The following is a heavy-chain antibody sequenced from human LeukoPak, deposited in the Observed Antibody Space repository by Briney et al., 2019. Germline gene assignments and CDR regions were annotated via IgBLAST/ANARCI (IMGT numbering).Heavy chain of an antibody. V-gene: IGHV3-74*01. J-gene: IGHJ4*02. CDR3: ARDGPARDYFDT. CDR1: GFTFSSYW. CDR2: INGDGRNR. Sequence: GGSLRLSCAASGFTFSSYWMHWVRQDPGKGLVWVSHINGDGRNRDYAASVKGRFTISRDNAKNTLYLQMNSLRAEDSAVYYCARDGPARDYFDTWGQGTLVTVSS.